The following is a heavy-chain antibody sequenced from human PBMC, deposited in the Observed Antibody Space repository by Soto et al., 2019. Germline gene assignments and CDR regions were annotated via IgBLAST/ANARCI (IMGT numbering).Heavy chain of an antibody. CDR2: IYYSGST. D-gene: IGHD4-17*01. Sequence: QVQLQESGPGLVKPSQTLSLTCTVSGGSISSGGYYWSWIRQHPGKGLEWIGYIYYSGSTYYNPSLKRRVTISVDTYKKQFSLKLSSVTAADTAVYYCARWGDYGDYYFDYWGQGTLVTVSS. CDR3: ARWGDYGDYYFDY. V-gene: IGHV4-31*03. CDR1: GGSISSGGYY. J-gene: IGHJ4*02.